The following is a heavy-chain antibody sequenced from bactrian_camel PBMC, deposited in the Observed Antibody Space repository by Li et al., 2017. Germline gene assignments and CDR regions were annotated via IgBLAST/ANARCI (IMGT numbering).Heavy chain of an antibody. CDR1: GFTVTSFSSYD. CDR2: INTGGGSP. D-gene: IGHD2*01. Sequence: VPLVESGGGLVQPGGSLRLSCVTSGFTVTSFSSYDMTWVRQAPGKGLEWVSAINTGGGSPYYADSVKARFTISRDNAKSTVFLQMNSLKSEDTALYYCATEWWYVFRCMGQGTQVTVS. V-gene: IGHV3S40*01. J-gene: IGHJ4*01.